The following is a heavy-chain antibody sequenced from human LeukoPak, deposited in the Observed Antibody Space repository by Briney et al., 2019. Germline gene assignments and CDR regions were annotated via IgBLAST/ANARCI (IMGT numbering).Heavy chain of an antibody. J-gene: IGHJ5*02. CDR2: TKSDGSST. CDR3: ARSDWFDP. Sequence: GGSLRLSCAASGFTFGGYWMHWVRQAPGKGLVWVSRTKSDGSSTSYADSVKGRFTISRDNAKNTLYLQMNSLRAEDTAVYYCARSDWFDPWGQGTLVTVSS. CDR1: GFTFGGYW. V-gene: IGHV3-74*01.